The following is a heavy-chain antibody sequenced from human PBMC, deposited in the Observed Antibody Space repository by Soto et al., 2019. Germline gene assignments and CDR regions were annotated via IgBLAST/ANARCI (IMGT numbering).Heavy chain of an antibody. Sequence: GASVKVSCKASGYTFTSYDINWVRQATGQGLEWMGWMNPNSGNTGYAQKFQGRVTMTRNTSISTAYMELSSLRSEDTAVYYCARGQEYDYIWGSYPQLYMDVWRNGTPVTVSS. D-gene: IGHD3-16*02. CDR3: ARGQEYDYIWGSYPQLYMDV. CDR2: MNPNSGNT. V-gene: IGHV1-8*01. CDR1: GYTFTSYD. J-gene: IGHJ6*03.